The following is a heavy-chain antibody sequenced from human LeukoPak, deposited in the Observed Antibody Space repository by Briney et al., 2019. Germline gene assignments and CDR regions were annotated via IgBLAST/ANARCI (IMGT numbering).Heavy chain of an antibody. CDR3: ATPGRDGYLNTFDY. J-gene: IGHJ4*02. CDR2: FDPEDGET. CDR1: GYTLTELS. Sequence: ASVKVSCKVSGYTLTELSMHWVRQAPGKGLEWMGGFDPEDGETIYAQKFQGRVTMTEDTSTDTAYMELSSLRSEDTAVYYCATPGRDGYLNTFDYWGQGTLVTVSS. D-gene: IGHD5-24*01. V-gene: IGHV1-24*01.